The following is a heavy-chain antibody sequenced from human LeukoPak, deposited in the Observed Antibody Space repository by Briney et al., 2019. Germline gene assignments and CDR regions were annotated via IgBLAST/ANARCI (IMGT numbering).Heavy chain of an antibody. V-gene: IGHV1-69*13. CDR1: GGTFSNYA. CDR3: ARPRTYYDFWRGYPPFDY. CDR2: IITNYGTT. Sequence: SVTVSCRASGGTFSNYAISWVRQAPGQGLEWMGGIITNYGTTNYAQKYQGRVTITADESTTTVYMELSSLRSEDTAVYYCARPRTYYDFWRGYPPFDYWGQGTLVTVSS. D-gene: IGHD3-3*01. J-gene: IGHJ4*02.